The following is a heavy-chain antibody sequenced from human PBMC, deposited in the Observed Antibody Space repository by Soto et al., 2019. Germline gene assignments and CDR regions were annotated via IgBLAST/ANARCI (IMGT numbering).Heavy chain of an antibody. CDR3: ARSQDSSGYWNNCFDP. V-gene: IGHV1-69*13. CDR1: GGTFSTYT. Sequence: SVKVSCKASGGTFSTYTMTWVQQAPGQGLEWMGGIIPLFGTANYAQKFQGRVTITADESTSTVYMELSSLKSEDTAVYYCARSQDSSGYWNNCFDPWGQGTLVTVSS. CDR2: IIPLFGTA. J-gene: IGHJ5*02. D-gene: IGHD3-22*01.